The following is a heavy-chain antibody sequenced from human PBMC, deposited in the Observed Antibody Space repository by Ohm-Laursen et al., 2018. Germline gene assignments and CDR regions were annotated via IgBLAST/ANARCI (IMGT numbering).Heavy chain of an antibody. D-gene: IGHD3-3*01. CDR3: ARDAPNYKTISGVVTALGMDV. V-gene: IGHV3-21*01. J-gene: IGHJ6*02. CDR1: GFTFSDYY. CDR2: ISFSGSHI. Sequence: SLRLSCAASGFTFSDYYMNWVRQAPGKGLEWVSSISFSGSHIYYADSVKGRFTISRDNAKTTLYLQMNSLRAEDTAVYYCARDAPNYKTISGVVTALGMDVWGQGTTVTVSS.